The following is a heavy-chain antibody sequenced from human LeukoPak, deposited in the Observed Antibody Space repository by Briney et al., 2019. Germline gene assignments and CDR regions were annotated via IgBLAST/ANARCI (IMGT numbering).Heavy chain of an antibody. J-gene: IGHJ4*02. D-gene: IGHD2-21*02. V-gene: IGHV6-1*01. CDR3: ARELVVVTANPPSIDY. CDR2: TYYRSKWYN. Sequence: SQTLSLTCAISGDSVSSNSAAWSWIRQSPSRGLEWLGRTYYRSKWYNDYAVSVKSRITINPDTSKNQFSLQLNSVTPEDTAVYYCARELVVVTANPPSIDYWGQGTLVTVSS. CDR1: GDSVSSNSAA.